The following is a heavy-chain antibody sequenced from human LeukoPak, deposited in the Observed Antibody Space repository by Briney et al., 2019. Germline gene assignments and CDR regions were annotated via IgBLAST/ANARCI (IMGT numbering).Heavy chain of an antibody. Sequence: AGSLRLSCAASGFTFSSYAMHWVRQAPGKGLEWVAVISYDGSNKYYADSVKGRFTISRDNSKTTLYLQMNGLRAEDTAMYYCARGGGMVRGVTYYYYGMDVWGQGTTVTVSS. CDR1: GFTFSSYA. V-gene: IGHV3-30-3*01. CDR3: ARGGGMVRGVTYYYYGMDV. D-gene: IGHD3-10*01. CDR2: ISYDGSNK. J-gene: IGHJ6*02.